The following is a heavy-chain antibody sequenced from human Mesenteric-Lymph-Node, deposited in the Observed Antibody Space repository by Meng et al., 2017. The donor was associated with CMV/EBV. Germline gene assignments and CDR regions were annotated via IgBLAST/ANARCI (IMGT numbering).Heavy chain of an antibody. D-gene: IGHD3-16*01. CDR3: ARDALTTFKGGNFDY. CDR2: IYYSGST. V-gene: IGHV4-39*02. J-gene: IGHJ4*02. Sequence: GSLRLSCTVSGGSISNNRYYWGWIRQPPGKGLEWIGSIYYSGSTYYDPSLKSRVTMSVDTSKNQFSLKLSSVTAADTAIYYCARDALTTFKGGNFDYWGQGALVTVSS. CDR1: GGSISNNRYY.